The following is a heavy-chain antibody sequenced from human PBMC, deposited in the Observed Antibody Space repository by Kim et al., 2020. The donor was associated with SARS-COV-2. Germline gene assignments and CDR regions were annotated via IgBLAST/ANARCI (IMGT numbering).Heavy chain of an antibody. V-gene: IGHV4-31*03. J-gene: IGHJ5*02. CDR3: ARGQYAGIAAAGAWFDP. Sequence: SETLSLTCTVSGGSINTGNYYWSWIRQHPGKGLEWIGYIYYSGSTYYNPSLKSRVTISVDTSKNQFSLKLSSVTAADTAVYYCARGQYAGIAAAGAWFDPWGQGTLVTVSS. D-gene: IGHD6-13*01. CDR2: IYYSGST. CDR1: GGSINTGNYY.